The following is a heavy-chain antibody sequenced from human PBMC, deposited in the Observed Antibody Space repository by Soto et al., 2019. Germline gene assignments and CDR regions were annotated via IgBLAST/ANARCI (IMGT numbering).Heavy chain of an antibody. V-gene: IGHV4-34*01. CDR1: GGSFSGYY. J-gene: IGHJ4*02. Sequence: QVQLQQWGAGLLKPSETLSLTCAVYGGSFSGYYWSWIRQPPGKGLEWIGEINHSGSTNYNPSLNRRVTISVDTSKNQFSLKLSSVTAADTAVYYCASRHIDYWGQGTLVTVSS. CDR2: INHSGST. CDR3: ASRHIDY.